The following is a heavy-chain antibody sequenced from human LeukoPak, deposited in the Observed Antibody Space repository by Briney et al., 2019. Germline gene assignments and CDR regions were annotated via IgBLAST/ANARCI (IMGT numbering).Heavy chain of an antibody. D-gene: IGHD3-9*01. J-gene: IGHJ4*02. CDR2: ISAYNGNT. V-gene: IGHV1-18*01. CDR1: GYTFTSYD. Sequence: GASVKVSCKASGYTFTSYDISWVRQAPGQGLEWMGWISAYNGNTNYARKLQGRVTMTTDTSTSTAYMELRSLRSDDTAVYYCARDQAATNTQVRFCLDWGQGTLVTVSS. CDR3: ARDQAATNTQVRFCLD.